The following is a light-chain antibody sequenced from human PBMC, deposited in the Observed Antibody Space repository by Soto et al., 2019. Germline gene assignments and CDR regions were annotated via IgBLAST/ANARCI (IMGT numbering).Light chain of an antibody. J-gene: IGKJ2*01. CDR3: QQSYSLPYT. Sequence: DIQMTQSASSLSASVGDRVTITCRASQSSSRYLSWYQQKPGKAPKLLISVASSLQSGVPARFSGSGSGTDFTLTIDSLQPEDFATYHCQQSYSLPYTFGQGTKLDIK. CDR2: VAS. V-gene: IGKV1-39*01. CDR1: QSSSRY.